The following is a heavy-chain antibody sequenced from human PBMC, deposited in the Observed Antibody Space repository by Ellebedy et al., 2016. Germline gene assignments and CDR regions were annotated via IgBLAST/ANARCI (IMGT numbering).Heavy chain of an antibody. V-gene: IGHV1-18*04. Sequence: ASVQVSCKASGYPFTSCGISWVRHAPGQGLEWMGWLNTYNDNANYAHNLQGRVTMTTDTYTSTAYMELRSLRSDDTALYYCAREEAWSGSPAVYYYCGMDVWGQGTTVTVSS. CDR1: GYPFTSCG. CDR2: LNTYNDNA. J-gene: IGHJ6*02. CDR3: AREEAWSGSPAVYYYCGMDV. D-gene: IGHD3-3*01.